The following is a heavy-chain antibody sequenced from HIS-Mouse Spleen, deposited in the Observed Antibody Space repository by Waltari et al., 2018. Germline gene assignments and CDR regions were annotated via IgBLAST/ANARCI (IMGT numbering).Heavy chain of an antibody. Sequence: QLQLQESGPGLVKPSETLSLTCTVSGGSISSSSYYWGWIRQPPGKGLEWIGSFYYSGSPYDNPSLKSRGTKSVDTSKNLFSLKLSSVTAADTAVYYCAREIPYSSSWYDWYFDLWGRGTLVTVSS. D-gene: IGHD6-13*01. V-gene: IGHV4-39*07. CDR3: AREIPYSSSWYDWYFDL. J-gene: IGHJ2*01. CDR1: GGSISSSSYY. CDR2: FYYSGSP.